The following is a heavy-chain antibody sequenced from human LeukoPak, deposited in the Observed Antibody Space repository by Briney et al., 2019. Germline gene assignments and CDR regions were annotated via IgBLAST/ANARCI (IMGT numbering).Heavy chain of an antibody. D-gene: IGHD2-21*01. CDR1: GGSISSYY. Sequence: PSVTLSLTCTVSGGSISSYYWSWIRQPPGKGLEWIGYIYYSGSTNYNPSLKSRVTISVDTSKNQFSLKLSSVTAADTAVYYCARASDPYYYYGMDVWGQGTTVTVSS. V-gene: IGHV4-59*01. CDR2: IYYSGST. J-gene: IGHJ6*02. CDR3: ARASDPYYYYGMDV.